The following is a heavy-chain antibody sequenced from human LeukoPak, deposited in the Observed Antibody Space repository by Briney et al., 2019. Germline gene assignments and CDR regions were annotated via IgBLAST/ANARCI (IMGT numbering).Heavy chain of an antibody. D-gene: IGHD1-26*01. V-gene: IGHV4-61*01. Sequence: ETLSLTCTVSGGSVSSGSYYWSWIRQPPGKGLKWIGYIYYSGSTNYNPSLKSRVTISVDTSKNQFSLKLSSVTAADTAVYYCARDSDSGSDYWGQGTLVTVSS. J-gene: IGHJ4*02. CDR1: GGSVSSGSYY. CDR3: ARDSDSGSDY. CDR2: IYYSGST.